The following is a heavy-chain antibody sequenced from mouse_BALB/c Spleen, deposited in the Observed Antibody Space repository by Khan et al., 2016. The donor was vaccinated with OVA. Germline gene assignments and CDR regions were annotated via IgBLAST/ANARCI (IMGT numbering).Heavy chain of an antibody. J-gene: IGHJ2*01. CDR2: IDPYNGGT. Sequence: VQLQQSGPDLVKPGTSVKVSCKASGYSFTDYNMFWVKQGLGKSLEWIGYIDPYNGGTNYNRKFMGKATLTVDKSSSTAFMHLNSLTSEDSAVYYCALIYHYGSGFDNWGQGTTLTVSS. V-gene: IGHV1S135*01. D-gene: IGHD1-1*01. CDR3: ALIYHYGSGFDN. CDR1: GYSFTDYN.